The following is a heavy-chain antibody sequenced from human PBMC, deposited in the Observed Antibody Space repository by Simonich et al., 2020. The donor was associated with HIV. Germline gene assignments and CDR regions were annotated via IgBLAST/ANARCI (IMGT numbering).Heavy chain of an antibody. CDR3: VRGGSLIIVGNWFDP. V-gene: IGHV7-4-1*02. J-gene: IGHJ5*02. CDR2: TNTNSGNP. CDR1: GYTFTSYP. D-gene: IGHD3-22*01. Sequence: QMQLVQSGSELKKPGASVKISCKTSGYTFTSYPMNWVRQAPGQGLEWMGWTNTNSGNPTYALGFTGRFVFSLDTSVSTAYLQISSLKAEDTAVYYCVRGGSLIIVGNWFDPWGQGTLVTVSS.